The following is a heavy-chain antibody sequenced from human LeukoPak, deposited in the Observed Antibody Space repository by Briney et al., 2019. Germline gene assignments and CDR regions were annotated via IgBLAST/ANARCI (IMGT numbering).Heavy chain of an antibody. V-gene: IGHV3-23*01. J-gene: IGHJ4*02. CDR1: GFTFSSYA. CDR2: ISGSGGST. D-gene: IGHD5-12*01. Sequence: RGSLRLSCAASGFTFSSYAMSWVHQAPGKGLEWVPAISGSGGSTYYADSVKGRFTISRDNSKNTVYLKVNSLRAEDTAVYYCAKNRGSSGADARPADFWGQGTLVTVSS. CDR3: AKNRGSSGADARPADF.